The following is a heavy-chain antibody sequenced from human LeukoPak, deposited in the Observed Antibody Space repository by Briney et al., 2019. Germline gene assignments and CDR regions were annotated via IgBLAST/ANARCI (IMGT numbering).Heavy chain of an antibody. CDR3: ARGSLSYYYGSFDY. V-gene: IGHV4-39*07. CDR1: GGSISSGDYY. CDR2: INHSGST. J-gene: IGHJ4*02. D-gene: IGHD3-10*01. Sequence: SETLSLTCTVSGGSISSGDYYWSWIRQPPGKGLEWIGEINHSGSTNYNPSLKSRVTISVDTSKNQFSLKLSSVTAADTAVYYCARGSLSYYYGSFDYWGQGTLVTVSS.